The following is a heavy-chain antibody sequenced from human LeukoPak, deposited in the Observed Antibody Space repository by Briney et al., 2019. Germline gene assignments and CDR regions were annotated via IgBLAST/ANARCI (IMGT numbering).Heavy chain of an antibody. V-gene: IGHV3-7*01. D-gene: IGHD2-15*01. Sequence: GGSLRLSCAASGFTFSSYWMSWVRQAPGKGLEWVANINQDGSEKYYVDSVKGRFTISRDNAKNSLYLQMSSLRAEDTALYYCASRSSVAASGPGWGQGTMVTVSS. CDR1: GFTFSSYW. CDR3: ASRSSVAASGPG. CDR2: INQDGSEK. J-gene: IGHJ3*01.